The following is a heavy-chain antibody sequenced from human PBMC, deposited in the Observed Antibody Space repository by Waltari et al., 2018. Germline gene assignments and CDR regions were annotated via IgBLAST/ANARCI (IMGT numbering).Heavy chain of an antibody. V-gene: IGHV1-69*01. CDR3: ASAGKENYYDSQEVYFQH. CDR1: GGTFSSYA. D-gene: IGHD3-22*01. CDR2: IIPIFGTA. Sequence: QVQLVQSGAEVKKPGSSVKVSCKASGGTFSSYAISWVRQAPGQGLEGMGGIIPIFGTANYSQKFQGRVTITADESTSTAYMELSSLRSEDTAVYYCASAGKENYYDSQEVYFQHWGQGTLVTVSS. J-gene: IGHJ1*01.